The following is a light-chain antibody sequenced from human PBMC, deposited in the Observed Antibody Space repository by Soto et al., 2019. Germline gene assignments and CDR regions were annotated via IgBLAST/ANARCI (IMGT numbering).Light chain of an antibody. CDR3: RSYTSSSTSV. CDR1: SSDVGGYNY. CDR2: EVS. Sequence: QSALTQPASVSGSPGQSITISCTGTSSDVGGYNYVSWYQQHPGKAPKLMIYEVSNRPSGVSNRFSGSKSGNTASLTISGLQAEDEADYYCRSYTSSSTSVFGTGTKLTVL. J-gene: IGLJ1*01. V-gene: IGLV2-14*01.